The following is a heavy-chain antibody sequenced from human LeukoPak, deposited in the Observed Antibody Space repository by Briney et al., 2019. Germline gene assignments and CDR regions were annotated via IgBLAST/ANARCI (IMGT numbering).Heavy chain of an antibody. CDR3: AKGALLPAGHTRYFFDY. CDR1: GFPFSTYA. J-gene: IGHJ4*02. D-gene: IGHD1-26*01. CDR2: ISGSETST. Sequence: GGSLRLSCAASGFPFSTYAMSWVRQAPGKGLEWVSAISGSETSTYYADSVKGRFTISRDTSKNTLYLQMNSLRAEDTAVYYCAKGALLPAGHTRYFFDYWGQGTLVTVSS. V-gene: IGHV3-23*01.